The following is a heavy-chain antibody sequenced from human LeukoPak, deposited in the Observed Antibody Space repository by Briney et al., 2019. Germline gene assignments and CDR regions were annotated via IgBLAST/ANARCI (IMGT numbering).Heavy chain of an antibody. CDR3: ARGGGYVWGSYRPSGDLDY. D-gene: IGHD3-16*02. CDR1: TYSISSGYY. Sequence: SETLSLTCTVSTYSISSGYYWGWIRRPPGKGLEWIGSIYHSGSSYYNPSLKSRVTISVDTSKNQFSLKLSSVTAADTAVYYCARGGGYVWGSYRPSGDLDYWGQGTLVTVSS. V-gene: IGHV4-38-2*02. J-gene: IGHJ4*02. CDR2: IYHSGSS.